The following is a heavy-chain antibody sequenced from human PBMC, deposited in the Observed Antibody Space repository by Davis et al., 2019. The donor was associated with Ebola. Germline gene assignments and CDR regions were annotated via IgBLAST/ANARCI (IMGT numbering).Heavy chain of an antibody. Sequence: ASVKVSCKASGYTFNLYGISWVRQAPGQGLEWMGWINPHNGNTNYAQNVQGRVTMTTDTSTSTAYMELRSLRSDDTAVYYCARDGHQWELLYSNDAFDIWGQGTMVTVSS. CDR3: ARDGHQWELLYSNDAFDI. CDR2: INPHNGNT. J-gene: IGHJ3*02. D-gene: IGHD1-26*01. CDR1: GYTFNLYG. V-gene: IGHV1-18*01.